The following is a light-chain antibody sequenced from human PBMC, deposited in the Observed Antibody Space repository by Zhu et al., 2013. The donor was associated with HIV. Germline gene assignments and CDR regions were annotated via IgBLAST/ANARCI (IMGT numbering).Light chain of an antibody. V-gene: IGLV2-14*01. CDR1: SSDVGGYNY. CDR2: EVS. CDR3: SSYTSSTTVV. Sequence: QSALTQPASVSGSPGQSITISCTGTSSDVGGYNYVSWYQHHPGKAPNLMIYEVSNRPSGVSNRFSGSKSGNTASLTISGLQAEDEADYYCSSYTSSTTVVFGGGTKLTVL. J-gene: IGLJ2*01.